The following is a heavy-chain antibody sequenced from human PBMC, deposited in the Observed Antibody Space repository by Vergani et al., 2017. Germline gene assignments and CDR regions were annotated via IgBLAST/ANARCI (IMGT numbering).Heavy chain of an antibody. CDR1: GFTFSSYW. Sequence: EVQLVESGGGLVQPGGSLRLSYAASGFTFSSYWMSWVRQAPGKGLEWVANIKQDGSEKYYVDSVKGRFTISRDNAKNSLYLQMNSLRAEDTAVYYCARDLGLNDFWSGYYPVGYFDYWGQGTLVTVSS. J-gene: IGHJ4*02. CDR3: ARDLGLNDFWSGYYPVGYFDY. CDR2: IKQDGSEK. V-gene: IGHV3-7*01. D-gene: IGHD3-3*01.